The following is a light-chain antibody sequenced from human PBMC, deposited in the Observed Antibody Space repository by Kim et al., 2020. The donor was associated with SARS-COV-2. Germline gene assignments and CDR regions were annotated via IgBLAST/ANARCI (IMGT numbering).Light chain of an antibody. CDR3: SSYTSSSTYV. CDR2: EVN. J-gene: IGLJ1*01. CDR1: SSDVGSYNR. Sequence: GQSVTISCTGTSSDVGSYNRVSWYQQPPGTAPKLMIYEVNNRPSGVPDRFCGSKSGNTASLTISGLQAEDEADYYCSSYTSSSTYVFGTGTKVT. V-gene: IGLV2-18*02.